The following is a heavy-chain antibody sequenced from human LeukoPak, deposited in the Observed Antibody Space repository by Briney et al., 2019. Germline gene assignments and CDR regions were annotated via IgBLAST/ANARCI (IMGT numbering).Heavy chain of an antibody. CDR3: AAQLYSTSTRSYRRFYDYYFDV. CDR1: LCTDTNCV. V-gene: IGHV1-18*01. J-gene: IGHJ6*03. D-gene: IGHD2-2*01. CDR2: ISAYNGNT. Sequence: GASVKVSFKACLCTDTNCVIHWVRPPPGQGLEWMGWISAYNGNTNYAQKLQGRVTMTTDTSTSTAYMELRSLRSDDTAVYYFAAQLYSTSTRSYRRFYDYYFDVWGKGTTVTVSS.